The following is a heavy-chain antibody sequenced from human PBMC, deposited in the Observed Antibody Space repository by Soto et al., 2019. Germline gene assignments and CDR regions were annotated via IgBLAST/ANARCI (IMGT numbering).Heavy chain of an antibody. Sequence: SCKGSGYSFAGYWITWVRQKPGKGLEWMGRIDPSDSQTYCSPSFRGHVTISVTKSITTVFLQWSSLRASDTAMYYCARQIYDSDTGPNFQYYFDSWGQGTPVTVSS. V-gene: IGHV5-10-1*01. CDR3: ARQIYDSDTGPNFQYYFDS. CDR2: IDPSDSQT. J-gene: IGHJ4*02. D-gene: IGHD3-22*01. CDR1: GYSFAGYW.